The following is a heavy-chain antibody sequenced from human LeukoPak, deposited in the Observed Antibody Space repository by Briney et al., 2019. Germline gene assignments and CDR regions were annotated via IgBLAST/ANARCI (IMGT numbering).Heavy chain of an antibody. Sequence: PGESLRLSCAPSGFIFSDYYMSWVRQAPGKGPECVSYITDSGNEIYYADSVKGRFTISRDNAKNSLFLQMNSLRAEDTAAYYCARLSHYAFDMWGQGAVVTVSS. CDR3: ARLSHYAFDM. V-gene: IGHV3-11*01. CDR1: GFIFSDYY. J-gene: IGHJ3*02. CDR2: ITDSGNEI.